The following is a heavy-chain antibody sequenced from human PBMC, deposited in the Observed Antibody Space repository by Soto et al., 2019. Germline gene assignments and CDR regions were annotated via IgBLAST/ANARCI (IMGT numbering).Heavy chain of an antibody. V-gene: IGHV3-74*01. CDR2: INSDGTTT. J-gene: IGHJ5*02. Sequence: EVQLVESGGGLVQPGGSLRLSCAASGFTFSRNWMHWVRQAPGKGLVWLSRINSDGTTTTYVDSVKGRFTISRDNSKNTVYLQINNLRADDTAVYYCATVGTGSYNWFDPWGQGTLVTVSS. CDR1: GFTFSRNW. D-gene: IGHD6-13*01. CDR3: ATVGTGSYNWFDP.